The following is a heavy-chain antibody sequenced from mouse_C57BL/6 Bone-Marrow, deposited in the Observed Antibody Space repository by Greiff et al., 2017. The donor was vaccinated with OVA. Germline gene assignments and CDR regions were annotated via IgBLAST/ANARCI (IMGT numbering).Heavy chain of an antibody. Sequence: VQLQQSGPVLVKPGASVKMSCKASGYTFTDYYMNWVKQSHGKSLEWIGVINPYNGGTSYNQKFKGKATLTVDKSSSTAYMELNSLTSEDSAVYYCADYYGSSFAYWGQGTLVTVSA. CDR2: INPYNGGT. V-gene: IGHV1-19*01. CDR1: GYTFTDYY. J-gene: IGHJ3*01. CDR3: ADYYGSSFAY. D-gene: IGHD1-1*01.